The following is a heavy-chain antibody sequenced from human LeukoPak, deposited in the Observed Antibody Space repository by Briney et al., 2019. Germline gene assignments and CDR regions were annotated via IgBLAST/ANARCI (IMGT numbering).Heavy chain of an antibody. CDR1: GGSINSRY. J-gene: IGHJ3*02. D-gene: IGHD3-10*01. Sequence: PSETLSLTCTVSGGSINSRYWSWIRQPPGKGLEWIGYIYYSGSTNYNPSLKSRVTISVDTSKKQFSLNLRSVTAAHTPVYYCARDRNYYESDSYSPDAFDIWGQGTMVNGSS. CDR2: IYYSGST. V-gene: IGHV4-59*11. CDR3: ARDRNYYESDSYSPDAFDI.